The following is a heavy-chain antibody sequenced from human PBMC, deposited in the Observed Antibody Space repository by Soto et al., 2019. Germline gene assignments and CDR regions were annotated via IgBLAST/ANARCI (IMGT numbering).Heavy chain of an antibody. V-gene: IGHV1-3*01. J-gene: IGHJ6*03. D-gene: IGHD1-7*01. CDR2: INAGNGNT. CDR3: ARVPAELPSYYYYMDV. Sequence: QVQLVQSGAEVKKPGASVKVSCKASGYTFTSYAMHWVRQAPGQRLEWMGWINAGNGNTKYSQKFQGRVTITRDTSARTAYMELSSLRSEDTAVYYCARVPAELPSYYYYMDVWGKGTTVTVSS. CDR1: GYTFTSYA.